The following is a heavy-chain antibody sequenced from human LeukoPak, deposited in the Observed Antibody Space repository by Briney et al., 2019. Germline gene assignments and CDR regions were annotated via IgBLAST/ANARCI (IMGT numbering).Heavy chain of an antibody. Sequence: GGSLRLSCAASGFTFSSYEMNWVRQAPGKGLEWVSYISSSGSTIYYADSVKGRFTISRDNAKNSLYLRMNSLRAEDTAVYYCARATTGTTGDFDYWGQGTLVTVSS. J-gene: IGHJ4*02. V-gene: IGHV3-48*03. CDR3: ARATTGTTGDFDY. D-gene: IGHD1-1*01. CDR2: ISSSGSTI. CDR1: GFTFSSYE.